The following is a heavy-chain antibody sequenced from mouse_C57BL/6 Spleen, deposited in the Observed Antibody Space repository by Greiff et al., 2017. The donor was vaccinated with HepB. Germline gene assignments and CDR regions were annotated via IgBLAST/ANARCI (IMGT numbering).Heavy chain of an antibody. V-gene: IGHV1-69*01. D-gene: IGHD2-2*01. Sequence: QVRLQQPGAELVMPGASVKLSCKASGYTFTSYWMHWVKQRPGQGLEWIGEIDPSDSYTNYNQKFKGKSTLTVDKSSSTAYMQLSSLTSEDSAVYYCARGLRGAWFAYWGQGTLVTVSA. CDR1: GYTFTSYW. CDR2: IDPSDSYT. CDR3: ARGLRGAWFAY. J-gene: IGHJ3*01.